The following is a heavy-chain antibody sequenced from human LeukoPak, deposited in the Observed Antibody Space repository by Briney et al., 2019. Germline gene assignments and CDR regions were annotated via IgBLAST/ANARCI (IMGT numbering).Heavy chain of an antibody. CDR2: IYYSGST. D-gene: IGHD5-18*01. CDR3: ARHRAMEDAFDI. Sequence: SETLSLTCTVSGGSISSYYWSWIRQPPGKGLEWIGYIYYSGSTNYNPSLKSRVTISVDTSKNQFSLKLSSVTAADTAVYYCARHRAMEDAFDIWGQGTMVTVSS. CDR1: GGSISSYY. V-gene: IGHV4-59*08. J-gene: IGHJ3*02.